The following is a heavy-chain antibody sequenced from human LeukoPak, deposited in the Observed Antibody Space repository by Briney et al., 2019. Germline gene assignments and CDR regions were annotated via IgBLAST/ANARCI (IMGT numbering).Heavy chain of an antibody. CDR1: GGSISSSSYY. J-gene: IGHJ4*02. Sequence: SETLSLTCTVSGGSISSSSYYWSWIRQPPGKGLEWIGYIYYSGSTNYNPSLKSRVTISVDTSKNQFSLKLSSVTAADTAVYYCARGGVTYYYDSSGYYYFDYWGQGTLVTVSS. D-gene: IGHD3-22*01. V-gene: IGHV4-61*01. CDR3: ARGGVTYYYDSSGYYYFDY. CDR2: IYYSGST.